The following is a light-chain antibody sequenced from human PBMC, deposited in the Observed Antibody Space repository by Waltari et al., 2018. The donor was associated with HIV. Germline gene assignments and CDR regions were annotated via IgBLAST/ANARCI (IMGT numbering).Light chain of an antibody. CDR2: RNN. CDR1: SSNIGSNY. Sequence: QSVLTQPPSASGTPGQRVTISCSGSSSNIGSNYVYWYQQLPGTAPKLLIYRNNRRPSGGPDRVSGSKSGTSASLAISGLRSEDEADYYCAAWDDSLSGLVFGGGTKLTVL. V-gene: IGLV1-47*01. CDR3: AAWDDSLSGLV. J-gene: IGLJ3*02.